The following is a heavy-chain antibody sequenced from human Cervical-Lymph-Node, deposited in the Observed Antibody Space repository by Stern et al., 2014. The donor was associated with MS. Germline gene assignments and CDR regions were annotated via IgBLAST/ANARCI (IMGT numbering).Heavy chain of an antibody. Sequence: QLVASGGGLVQPGRSLRLSCAGSRFNFDDYAMHWVRQAPGRGLEWVSSISWNSGSMEYADSVKGRFTISRDNAKNSLYLQMDSLRVEDTAIYYCAKDISSGRWEAQYYYGMDVWGQGTTVTVSS. J-gene: IGHJ6*02. V-gene: IGHV3-9*01. CDR1: RFNFDDYA. CDR2: ISWNSGSM. CDR3: AKDISSGRWEAQYYYGMDV. D-gene: IGHD6-19*01.